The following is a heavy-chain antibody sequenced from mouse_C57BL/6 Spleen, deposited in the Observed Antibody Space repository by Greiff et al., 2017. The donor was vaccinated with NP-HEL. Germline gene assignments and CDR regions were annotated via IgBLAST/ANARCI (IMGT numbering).Heavy chain of an antibody. CDR2: IYPGSGST. CDR1: GYTFTSYW. CDR3: ARQGGIYYYGCWYFDV. D-gene: IGHD1-1*01. Sequence: QVQLQQPGAELVKPGASVKMSCKASGYTFTSYWITWVKQRPGQGLEWIGDIYPGSGSTNYNEKFKSKATLTVDTSSSTAYMQLSSLTSEDSAVYYCARQGGIYYYGCWYFDVWGTGTTVTVSS. J-gene: IGHJ1*03. V-gene: IGHV1-55*01.